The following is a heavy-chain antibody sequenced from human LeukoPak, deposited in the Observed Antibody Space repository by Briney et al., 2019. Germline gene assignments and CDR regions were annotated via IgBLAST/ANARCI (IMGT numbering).Heavy chain of an antibody. D-gene: IGHD2-15*01. J-gene: IGHJ6*02. CDR1: GFTFSSYG. CDR3: ARAGSYYYGMDV. V-gene: IGHV3-30*03. Sequence: GGSLRLSCAASGFTFSSYGMHWVRQAPGKGLEWVAVISYDGSNKYYADSVKGRFTISRDNSKNTLYLQMNSLRDEDTAVYYCARAGSYYYGMDVWGQGTTVTVSS. CDR2: ISYDGSNK.